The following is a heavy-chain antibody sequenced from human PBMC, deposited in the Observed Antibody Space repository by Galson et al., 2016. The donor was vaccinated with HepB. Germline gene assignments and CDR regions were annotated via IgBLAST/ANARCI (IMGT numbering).Heavy chain of an antibody. CDR1: GDSINRSNW. CDR3: ARTGLRRDGVVVMRYFDY. D-gene: IGHD3-22*01. V-gene: IGHV4-4*02. Sequence: SETLSLTCAVSGDSINRSNWWNWVRQPPGKGLEWIGEIYHSGSTNYKPSLKSRVSISVDKSKNQLSLKLTSVTAADTAVYYCARTGLRRDGVVVMRYFDYWGQGTLVTVSS. J-gene: IGHJ4*02. CDR2: IYHSGST.